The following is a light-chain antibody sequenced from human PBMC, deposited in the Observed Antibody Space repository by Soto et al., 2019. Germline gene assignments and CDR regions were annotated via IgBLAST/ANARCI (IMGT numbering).Light chain of an antibody. J-gene: IGLJ1*01. Sequence: QSVLTQAPSASGSPGQSITISCTGTSSDVGGFNYVSWHQQHPGKAPKVIIYEVTKRPSGVPDRFSGSKSANTASLTVSGLQAEDEADYYCSSYAGSNNPPFVFGTGTKVTVL. CDR1: SSDVGGFNY. CDR3: SSYAGSNNPPFV. V-gene: IGLV2-8*01. CDR2: EVT.